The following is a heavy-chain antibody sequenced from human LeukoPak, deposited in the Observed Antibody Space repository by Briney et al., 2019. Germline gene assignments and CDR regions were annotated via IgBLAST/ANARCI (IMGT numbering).Heavy chain of an antibody. CDR3: ARGPNSNWSGLDF. CDR2: ISPTGSTT. Sequence: PGGSLRLSCTASGFSFSGHWIHWARQLPGKGLVWVSRISPTGSTTSYADSVKGRFTVSRDNAKNTLYPQVNNLRAEDTAVYYCARGPNSNWSGLDFWGQGTLLTVSS. D-gene: IGHD6-6*01. CDR1: GFSFSGHW. J-gene: IGHJ4*02. V-gene: IGHV3-74*01.